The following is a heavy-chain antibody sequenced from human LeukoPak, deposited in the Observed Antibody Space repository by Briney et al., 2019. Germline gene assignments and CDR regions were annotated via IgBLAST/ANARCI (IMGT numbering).Heavy chain of an antibody. CDR3: ANNWNLDH. CDR1: GIPLSSHA. Sequence: GSLKPSWAASGIPLSSHAMSWVRQAPGKGLEWVSAISASGASTFYADSVKGRFTISRGDYKSTVFLQMNSLRAEDTAVYYCANNWNLDHWGQGNRVTVSS. J-gene: IGHJ4*02. D-gene: IGHD1-20*01. V-gene: IGHV3-23*01. CDR2: ISASGAST.